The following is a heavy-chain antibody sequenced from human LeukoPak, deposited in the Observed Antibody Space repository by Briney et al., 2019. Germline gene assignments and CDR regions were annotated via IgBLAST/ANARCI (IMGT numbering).Heavy chain of an antibody. CDR3: ARIRDPVTAPGYYYYGMDV. J-gene: IGHJ6*02. CDR2: IAGDDAK. CDR1: GFSLYNGGVC. V-gene: IGHV2-70*01. Sequence: SGPTLVNPTQTLTLTCTFSGFSLYNGGVCVGWIRQPPGKALEWLALIAGDDAKYYGTSLKTRPTISQDTSKNQVVLTMTNMDPVDTATYYCARIRDPVTAPGYYYYGMDVWGQGTTVTVSS. D-gene: IGHD6-13*01.